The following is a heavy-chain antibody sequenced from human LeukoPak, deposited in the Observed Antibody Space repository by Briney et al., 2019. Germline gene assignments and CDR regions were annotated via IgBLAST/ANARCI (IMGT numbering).Heavy chain of an antibody. J-gene: IGHJ4*02. D-gene: IGHD1-20*01. CDR2: ISSSGSTI. CDR3: ASGPITGTTWAGDY. CDR1: GFTFSSYE. V-gene: IGHV3-48*03. Sequence: PGGSLRLSCAASGFTFSSYEMNWVRQAPGKGLEWVSYISSSGSTIYYADSVKGRFTISRDNAKNSLYLQMNSLRAEDTAVYYCASGPITGTTWAGDYWGQGILVTVSS.